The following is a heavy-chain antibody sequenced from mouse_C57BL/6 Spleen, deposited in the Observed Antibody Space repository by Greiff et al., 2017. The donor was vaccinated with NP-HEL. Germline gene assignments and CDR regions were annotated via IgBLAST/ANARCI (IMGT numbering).Heavy chain of an antibody. CDR3: AREGPGFAY. J-gene: IGHJ3*01. V-gene: IGHV1-82*01. CDR2: IYPGDGDT. CDR1: GYAFSSSW. Sequence: QVQLQQSGPELVKPGASVKISCKASGYAFSSSWMNWVKQRPGKGLEWIGRIYPGDGDTNYNGKFKGKATLTADKSSSTAYMQLSSLTSDDSAVYCCAREGPGFAYWGQGTLVTVSA.